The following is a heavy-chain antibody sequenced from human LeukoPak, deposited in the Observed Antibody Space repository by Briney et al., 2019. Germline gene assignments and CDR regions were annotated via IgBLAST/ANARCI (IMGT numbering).Heavy chain of an antibody. D-gene: IGHD3-22*01. CDR3: ARDPPYYYDSSGYYLGY. V-gene: IGHV3-30*14. J-gene: IGHJ4*02. CDR2: ISYDGSNK. Sequence: PGGSLRLSCAASGFTFSSYAMHWVRQAPGKGLEWVAVISYDGSNKYYADSVKGRFTISRDNSKNTLYLQMNSLRAEDTAVYYCARDPPYYYDSSGYYLGYWGQGTLVTVSS. CDR1: GFTFSSYA.